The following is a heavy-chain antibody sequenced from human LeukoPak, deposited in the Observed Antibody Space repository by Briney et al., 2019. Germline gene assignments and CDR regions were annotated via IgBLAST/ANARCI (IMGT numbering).Heavy chain of an antibody. V-gene: IGHV4-38-2*01. CDR1: GYSISSGYY. CDR3: ARHVLTYYDFRFDP. CDR2: IYHSGST. J-gene: IGHJ5*02. Sequence: PSETLSLTCAVSGYSISSGYYWGWIRQPPGKGLGWFGSIYHSGSTYYNPSLKSRVTISVDTSKNQFSLKLSSVTAADTAVYYCARHVLTYYDFRFDPWGQGTLVTVSS. D-gene: IGHD3-3*01.